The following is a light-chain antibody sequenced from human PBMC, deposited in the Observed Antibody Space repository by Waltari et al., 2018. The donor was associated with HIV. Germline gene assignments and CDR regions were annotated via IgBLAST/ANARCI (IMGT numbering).Light chain of an antibody. J-gene: IGLJ2*01. V-gene: IGLV1-44*01. CDR1: SSNIGSDA. CDR2: SND. Sequence: QSVLTQPPSASGTPGQRVTISCSGSSSNIGSDAVNWYQQFPGTAPKVLIYSNDQRPSGVPDRFSGSKSGTSASLAINGLQSEDEADYYCVVWDARLNGLVFGGGTKL. CDR3: VVWDARLNGLV.